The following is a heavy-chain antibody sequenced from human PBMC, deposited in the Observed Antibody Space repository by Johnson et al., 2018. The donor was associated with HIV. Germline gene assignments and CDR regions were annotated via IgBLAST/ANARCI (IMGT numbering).Heavy chain of an antibody. V-gene: IGHV3-11*01. J-gene: IGHJ3*02. D-gene: IGHD2-15*01. CDR1: GFTFSDYY. CDR3: ATDIVVVLAVTGTGAAFDI. CDR2: ISSSGSTI. Sequence: HVQLVESGGGVVQPGGSLRLSCAASGFTFSDYYMSWIRQAPGKGLEWVSYISSSGSTIYYADSVKGRFSISRDNGKNSLYLQMNSLRAEDTALYYCATDIVVVLAVTGTGAAFDIWGQGTMVTVSS.